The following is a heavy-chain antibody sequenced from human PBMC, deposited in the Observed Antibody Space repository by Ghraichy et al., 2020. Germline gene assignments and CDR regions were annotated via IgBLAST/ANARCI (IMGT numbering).Heavy chain of an antibody. CDR1: GYTFTGYY. CDR3: AAARYYYDSSGYYYSSFDY. D-gene: IGHD3-22*01. J-gene: IGHJ4*02. V-gene: IGHV1-2*02. CDR2: INPNSGGT. Sequence: ASVKVSCKASGYTFTGYYMHWVRQAPGQGLEWMGWINPNSGGTNYAQKFQGRVTMTRDTSISTAYMELSRLRSDDTAVYYCAAARYYYDSSGYYYSSFDYWGQGTLVTVSS.